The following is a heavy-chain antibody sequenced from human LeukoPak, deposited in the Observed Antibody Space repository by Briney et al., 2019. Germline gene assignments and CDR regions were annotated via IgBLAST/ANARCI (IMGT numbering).Heavy chain of an antibody. Sequence: SETLSLTCTVSRGSISSRSHCWGWIRHPPGKGLEWLVSIYYGGSTSTNPSLKRQSTISVDTPKNQFSLKLSAVTAADTAVYYCARRIDLAGSTFDYWGQGALVTVSS. CDR3: ARRIDLAGSTFDY. V-gene: IGHV4-39*01. J-gene: IGHJ4*02. CDR2: IYYGGST. D-gene: IGHD3-9*01. CDR1: RGSISSRSHC.